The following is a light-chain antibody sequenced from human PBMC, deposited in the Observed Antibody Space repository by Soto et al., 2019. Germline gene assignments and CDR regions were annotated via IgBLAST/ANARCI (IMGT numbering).Light chain of an antibody. CDR3: SSYTSSSSYVV. V-gene: IGLV2-14*01. CDR2: DVS. Sequence: QSALTQPASVSGSPGQSITISCTGTSSDAGGYNYVSWYQQHPGKAPKLMIYDVSNRPSGVSNRFSGSKSGNTASLTISGLQAEDEADYYCSSYTSSSSYVVFGGGTQLTVL. J-gene: IGLJ2*01. CDR1: SSDAGGYNY.